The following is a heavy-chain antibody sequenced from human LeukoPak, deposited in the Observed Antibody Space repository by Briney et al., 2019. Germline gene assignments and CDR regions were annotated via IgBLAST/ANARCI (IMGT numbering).Heavy chain of an antibody. D-gene: IGHD3-22*01. CDR3: AREIGITMIVVGAY. CDR2: ISYDGSNK. Sequence: GGSLRLSCAASGFTFSSYAMHWVRQAPGKGPEWVAVISYDGSNKYYADSVKGRFTISRDNSKNTLYLQMNSLRAEDTAVYYCAREIGITMIVVGAYWGQGTLVTVSS. J-gene: IGHJ4*02. V-gene: IGHV3-30-3*01. CDR1: GFTFSSYA.